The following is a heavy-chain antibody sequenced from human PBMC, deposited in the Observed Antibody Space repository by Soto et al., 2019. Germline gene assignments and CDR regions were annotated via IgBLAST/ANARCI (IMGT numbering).Heavy chain of an antibody. CDR1: GGTFSSYA. CDR3: ARASEDIVATIGSNYYYYGMDV. CDR2: IIPIFGTA. J-gene: IGHJ6*02. D-gene: IGHD5-12*01. Sequence: VASVKVSCKASGGTFSSYAISWVRQAPGQGLEWMGGIIPIFGTANYAQKFQGRVTITADKSTSTAYMELSSLRSEDTAVYYCARASEDIVATIGSNYYYYGMDVWGQGTTVTVSS. V-gene: IGHV1-69*06.